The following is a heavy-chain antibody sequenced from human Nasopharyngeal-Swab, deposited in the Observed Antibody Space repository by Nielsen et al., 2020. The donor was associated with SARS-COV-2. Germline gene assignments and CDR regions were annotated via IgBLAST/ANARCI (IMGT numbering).Heavy chain of an antibody. CDR1: GGSISSYY. CDR3: ARLEYYFDY. CDR2: IYYSGST. J-gene: IGHJ4*02. V-gene: IGHV4-59*08. Sequence: GSLRLSCTVSGGSISSYYWSWIRQPPGKGLEWIGYIYYSGSTNYNPSLKSRVTISVDTSKNQFSLKLSSVTAADTAVYYCARLEYYFDYWGQGTLVTVSS.